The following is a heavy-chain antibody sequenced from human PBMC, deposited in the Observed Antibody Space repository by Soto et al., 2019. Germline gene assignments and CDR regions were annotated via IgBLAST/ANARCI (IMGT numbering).Heavy chain of an antibody. Sequence: QVQLVQSGAEVKKPGSSVKVSCKASGGTFSSYAISWVRQAPGQGLEWMGGIIPIFGTANYAQKFQGRVTITADESTSTAYMELSSLRSEDKAVYYCARVDIVVVPAAGTDYYYYGMDVWGQGTTVTVSS. J-gene: IGHJ6*02. CDR1: GGTFSSYA. CDR2: IIPIFGTA. V-gene: IGHV1-69*01. D-gene: IGHD2-2*03. CDR3: ARVDIVVVPAAGTDYYYYGMDV.